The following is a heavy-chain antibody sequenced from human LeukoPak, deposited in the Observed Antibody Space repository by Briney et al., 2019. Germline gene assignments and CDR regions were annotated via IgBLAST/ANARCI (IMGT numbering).Heavy chain of an antibody. CDR3: ARNIAVAAGWDYFDY. CDR1: GGSISSSSYY. V-gene: IGHV4-39*07. CDR2: LYYTGNT. Sequence: SETLSLTCTVSGGSISSSSYYWGWIRQPPGKGLEWIGSLYYTGNTYYNPSLKSRVTISVDTSKNQFSLNLSAVTAADTAVYYCARNIAVAAGWDYFDYWGQGTLVTVSS. J-gene: IGHJ4*02. D-gene: IGHD6-19*01.